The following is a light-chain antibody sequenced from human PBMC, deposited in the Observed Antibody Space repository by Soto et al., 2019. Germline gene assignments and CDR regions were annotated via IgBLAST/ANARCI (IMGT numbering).Light chain of an antibody. CDR1: QSIRTN. J-gene: IGKJ1*01. V-gene: IGKV3-15*01. CDR3: QQYNNWPRT. Sequence: DIVLTQSPGALSLSPGERATLSCRASQSIRTNLAWYQHKPGQAPRLLIYGASTGATGVPARFSGSGSGTECTLTISSLQSEDVATYYCQQYNNWPRTLGQGTKVDIK. CDR2: GAS.